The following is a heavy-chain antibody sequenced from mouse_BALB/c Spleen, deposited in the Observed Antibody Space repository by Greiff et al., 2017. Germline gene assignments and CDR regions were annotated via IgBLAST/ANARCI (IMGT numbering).Heavy chain of an antibody. Sequence: QVQLQQPGAELVKPGASVKMSCKASGYTFTSYNMHWVKQTPGQGLEWIGAIYPGNGDTSYNQKFKGKATLTADKSSSTAYMQLSSLTSEDSAVYYYAREYGNYWYFDVWGAGTTVTVSS. D-gene: IGHD2-10*02. V-gene: IGHV1-12*01. CDR1: GYTFTSYN. J-gene: IGHJ1*01. CDR3: AREYGNYWYFDV. CDR2: IYPGNGDT.